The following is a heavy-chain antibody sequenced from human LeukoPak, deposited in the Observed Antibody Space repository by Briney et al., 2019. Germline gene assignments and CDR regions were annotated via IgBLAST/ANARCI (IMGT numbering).Heavy chain of an antibody. J-gene: IGHJ3*02. V-gene: IGHV1-2*02. CDR3: ARGSQGDAFDI. CDR2: INPNSGGT. Sequence: GASVKVSCKASGYTFTGYYMRWVRQAPGQGLEWMGWINPNSGGTNYAQKFQGRVTMTRDMSTSTVYMELSSLRSEDTAVYYCARGSQGDAFDIWGQGTMVTVSS. CDR1: GYTFTGYY.